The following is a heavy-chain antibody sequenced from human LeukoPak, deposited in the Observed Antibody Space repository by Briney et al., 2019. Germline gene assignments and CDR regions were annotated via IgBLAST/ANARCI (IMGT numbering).Heavy chain of an antibody. J-gene: IGHJ4*02. CDR3: ASEVASPGGYDY. CDR2: IYDSGST. CDR1: GGSISSGDYY. V-gene: IGHV4-30-4*01. Sequence: SETLSLTCTVSGGSISSGDYYWSWIRQPPGKGLEGIGYIYDSGSTYYNPSLKSRVTTSVDTSKTQFSLKLSSVTAAATAVYYCASEVASPGGYDYWGQGTLVTVSS. D-gene: IGHD2-15*01.